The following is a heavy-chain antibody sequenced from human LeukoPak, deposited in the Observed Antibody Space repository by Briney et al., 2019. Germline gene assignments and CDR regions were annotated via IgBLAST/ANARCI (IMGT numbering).Heavy chain of an antibody. CDR3: ARDKGVVATKTFDF. CDR1: GFTFSSYS. Sequence: GGSLRLSCAASGFTFSSYSMNWVRQAPGKGLEWVSSISSTSNYIYYADSLKGRFTISRDNAKNSLYLQMNSLRAEDTAVYYCARDKGVVATKTFDFWGQGTLVTVSS. J-gene: IGHJ4*02. CDR2: ISSTSNYI. D-gene: IGHD5-12*01. V-gene: IGHV3-21*01.